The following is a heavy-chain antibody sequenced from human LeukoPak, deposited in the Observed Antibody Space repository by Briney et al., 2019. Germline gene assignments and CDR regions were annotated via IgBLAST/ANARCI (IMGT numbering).Heavy chain of an antibody. Sequence: GGSLRLSCAASGFTFSSYGMHWVRQAPGKGLGWVAFIRYDGSNKYYADSVKGRFTIYRDNSKNTLYLQMNSLRAEDTAVYYCAKDRGDYFDYWGQGTLVTVSS. CDR1: GFTFSSYG. CDR2: IRYDGSNK. CDR3: AKDRGDYFDY. V-gene: IGHV3-30*02. J-gene: IGHJ4*02.